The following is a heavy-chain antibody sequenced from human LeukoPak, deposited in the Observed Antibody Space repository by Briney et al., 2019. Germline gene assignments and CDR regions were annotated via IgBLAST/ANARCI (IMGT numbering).Heavy chain of an antibody. J-gene: IGHJ4*02. D-gene: IGHD2-21*02. V-gene: IGHV3-66*01. CDR2: IYSGGRT. Sequence: GGSLRLSCAASGFTVSSNYMSWVRQAPGKGLEWVSVIYSGGRTYYADSVKGRFTISRDNSKNTLYLRMNSLRAEDTAVYYCATGPVVVVTAIQDYWGQGTLVTVSS. CDR1: GFTVSSNY. CDR3: ATGPVVVVTAIQDY.